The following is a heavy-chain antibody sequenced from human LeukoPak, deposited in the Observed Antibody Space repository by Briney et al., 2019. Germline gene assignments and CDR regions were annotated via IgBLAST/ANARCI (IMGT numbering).Heavy chain of an antibody. Sequence: SPTLSLTCAVSGDSVSSNSVTWNWITQSPSRGFKWLGRTYYRSTMYNDYALSVSGRITVNPDTSKNQCSLHLNSVTPEDTAVYYGERRLTYYDCFDPWGQGILVTVSS. CDR1: GDSVSSNSVT. D-gene: IGHD3-22*01. J-gene: IGHJ5*02. V-gene: IGHV6-1*01. CDR2: TYYRSTMYN. CDR3: ERRLTYYDCFDP.